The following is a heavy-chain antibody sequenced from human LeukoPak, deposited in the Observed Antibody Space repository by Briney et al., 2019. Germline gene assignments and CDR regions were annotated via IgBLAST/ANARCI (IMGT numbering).Heavy chain of an antibody. Sequence: GGSLRLSCAASGFTFDDYGMSWVRQAPGKGLEWVSGISWNGGSTGYVDSVKGRFTISRDNSKNTLYLQMNSLRAEDTAVYYCARASARPYYDILTGYYMNAFDIWGQGTMVTVSS. CDR1: GFTFDDYG. J-gene: IGHJ3*02. CDR2: ISWNGGST. V-gene: IGHV3-20*04. D-gene: IGHD3-9*01. CDR3: ARASARPYYDILTGYYMNAFDI.